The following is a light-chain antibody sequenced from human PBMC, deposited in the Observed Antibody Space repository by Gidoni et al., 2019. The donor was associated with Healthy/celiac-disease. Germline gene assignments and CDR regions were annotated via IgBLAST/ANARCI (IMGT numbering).Light chain of an antibody. CDR2: DAS. V-gene: IGKV3-11*01. Sequence: ELVLPQSPATLSLSPGERATRSCRASQSVSSYLAWYQQKPGQAPRLLIYDASNRATGIPARFSGSGSGTDFTLTISSLEPEDFAVYYCQQRSNWLTFXGXTKVEIK. CDR1: QSVSSY. CDR3: QQRSNWLT. J-gene: IGKJ4*01.